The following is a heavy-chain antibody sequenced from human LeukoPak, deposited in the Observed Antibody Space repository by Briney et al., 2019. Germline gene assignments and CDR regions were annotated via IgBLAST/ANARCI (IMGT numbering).Heavy chain of an antibody. CDR3: VKVISGYTWYFDL. Sequence: GGSLRLSCAASGFTFSSYAMSWVRQAPGKGLEWVSGISWNSGSIGYADSVKGRFTISRDNAKNSLYLQMNSLRAEDTAFYYCVKVISGYTWYFDLWGRGTLVTVSS. D-gene: IGHD5-12*01. J-gene: IGHJ2*01. CDR1: GFTFSSYA. CDR2: ISWNSGSI. V-gene: IGHV3-9*01.